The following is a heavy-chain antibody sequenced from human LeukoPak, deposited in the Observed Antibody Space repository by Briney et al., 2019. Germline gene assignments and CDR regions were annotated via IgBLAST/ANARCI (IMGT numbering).Heavy chain of an antibody. J-gene: IGHJ4*02. CDR3: AITPRLDY. CDR1: GFTFSSYW. Sequence: PGGSLRLSCAGSGFTFSSYWMHWVRQAPGKGLVWVSRISGDGSSTTYADSVKGRFTISRDNAKNTLYLQVNSLRAEDTAVYYCAITPRLDYWGQGTLVTVSS. CDR2: ISGDGSST. D-gene: IGHD1-14*01. V-gene: IGHV3-74*01.